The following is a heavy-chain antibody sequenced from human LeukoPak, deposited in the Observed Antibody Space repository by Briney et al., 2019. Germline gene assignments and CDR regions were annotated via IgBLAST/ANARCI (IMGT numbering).Heavy chain of an antibody. CDR1: DFILRAYG. V-gene: IGHV3-74*01. CDR2: VNFDGSST. D-gene: IGHD2-15*01. CDR3: ARGVDYGLDV. J-gene: IGHJ6*02. Sequence: GGSLRLSCAASDFILRAYGMNWVRQAPGKGLVWVSHVNFDGSSTSYADSVKGRFTISRDNARNTLYLQMNSLRVEDTAVYYCARGVDYGLDVWGQGTTVTVS.